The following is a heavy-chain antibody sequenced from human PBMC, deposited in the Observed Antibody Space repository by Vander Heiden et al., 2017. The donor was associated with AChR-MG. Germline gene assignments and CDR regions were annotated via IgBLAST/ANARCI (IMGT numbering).Heavy chain of an antibody. CDR1: GYRFNASL. Sequence: QDKLVPSGSALKTPGASVKISCKVSGYRFNASLIYWVRQAPGQGLEWMGWINPGNGNTKYSQRTQGRFTFTSDTSASTAYMEVFSVRSGDTAVYYCAKLTRYGRPGDNWFDTWGQGTLVTVSS. CDR2: INPGNGNT. J-gene: IGHJ5*02. D-gene: IGHD3-9*01. V-gene: IGHV1-3*01. CDR3: AKLTRYGRPGDNWFDT.